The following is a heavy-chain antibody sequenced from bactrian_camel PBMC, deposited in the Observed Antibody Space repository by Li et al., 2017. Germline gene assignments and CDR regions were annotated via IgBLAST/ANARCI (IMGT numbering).Heavy chain of an antibody. J-gene: IGHJ4*01. D-gene: IGHD6*01. CDR2: IRRDGGET. Sequence: HVQLVESGGGSVQAGGSLRLSCRYNHRGNCMGWFRQAPGKEREGVAAIRRDGGETWYAASVKGRFTISRDSAKNTVYLQMNNLQPEDTATYYCAEGRGSRGEHCYSLNYWGQGTQVTVS. CDR3: AEGRGSRGEHCYSLNY. V-gene: IGHV3S6*01. CDR1: YNHRGNC.